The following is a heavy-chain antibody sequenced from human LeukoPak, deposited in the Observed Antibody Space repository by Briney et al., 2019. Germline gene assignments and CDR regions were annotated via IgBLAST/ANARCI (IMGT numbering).Heavy chain of an antibody. Sequence: SETLSLTCTVSGGSISSYYWSWIRQPPGKRLEWIGYIYYSGSTNYNPSLKSRVTISVDTSKNQFSLKLSSVTAADTAVYYCARRHYYDSSGYYYPVAFDIWGQGTMVTVSS. J-gene: IGHJ3*02. CDR2: IYYSGST. V-gene: IGHV4-59*08. CDR1: GGSISSYY. D-gene: IGHD3-22*01. CDR3: ARRHYYDSSGYYYPVAFDI.